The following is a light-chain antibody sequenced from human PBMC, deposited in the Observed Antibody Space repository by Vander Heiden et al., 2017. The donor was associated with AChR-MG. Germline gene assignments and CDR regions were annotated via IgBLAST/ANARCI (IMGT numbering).Light chain of an antibody. CDR2: GKN. Sequence: SSDLTQDPAMSVTLGQAVRITCQGDSLRNYYASWYQQKPGQAPVLVIYGKNNRPSGIPDRFSGSDSGNTASLTITGAQAEDEADYYCNSRDSSGNHEVFGGGTKLTVL. CDR3: NSRDSSGNHEV. CDR1: SLRNYY. V-gene: IGLV3-19*01. J-gene: IGLJ2*01.